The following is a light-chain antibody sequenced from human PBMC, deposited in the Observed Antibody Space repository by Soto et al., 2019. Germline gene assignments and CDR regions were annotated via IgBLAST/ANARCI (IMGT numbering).Light chain of an antibody. Sequence: EDGLTQPPATLSLCPGERATISCRASQSVSSDLAWYQQKPGQTPRLLIYDASNRATGIPARFSGSVSGTDFTLTISSLEAEDFAVYYCQQRSNWPPITVGQGTRLEIK. V-gene: IGKV3-11*01. J-gene: IGKJ5*01. CDR3: QQRSNWPPIT. CDR1: QSVSSD. CDR2: DAS.